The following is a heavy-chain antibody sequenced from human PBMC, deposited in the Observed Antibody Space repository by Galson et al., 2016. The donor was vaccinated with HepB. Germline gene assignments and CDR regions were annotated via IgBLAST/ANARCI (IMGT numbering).Heavy chain of an antibody. CDR3: ARDLGITIFGGYHYGMDV. CDR1: GFTFSTYS. D-gene: IGHD3-3*01. J-gene: IGHJ6*02. V-gene: IGHV3-21*01. Sequence: SLRLSCAVSGFTFSTYSINWVRQAPGKGLEWVSSISSSSDYMYYADSVRGRFTISRDNAKNSLFLQMNSLRAEDTAVYYCARDLGITIFGGYHYGMDVWGQGTTVTVAS. CDR2: ISSSSDYM.